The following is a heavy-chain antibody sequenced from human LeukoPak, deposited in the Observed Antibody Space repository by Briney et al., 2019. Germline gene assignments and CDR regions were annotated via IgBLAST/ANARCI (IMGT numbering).Heavy chain of an antibody. Sequence: PGGSLRLSCAASGFTVSNNYMSWVRQAPGKGLEWVSSISSSSSYIYYADSVKGRFTISRDNAKNSLYLQMNSLRAEDTAVYYCARESGIVGATYGFDYWGQGTLVTVSS. CDR3: ARESGIVGATYGFDY. CDR1: GFTVSNNY. V-gene: IGHV3-21*01. CDR2: ISSSSSYI. J-gene: IGHJ4*02. D-gene: IGHD1-26*01.